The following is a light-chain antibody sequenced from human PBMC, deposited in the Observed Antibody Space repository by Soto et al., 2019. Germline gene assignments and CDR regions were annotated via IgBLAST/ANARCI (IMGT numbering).Light chain of an antibody. Sequence: EIVMTQPPATLSASPGERATLSCRASQSVRSNLAWYQQKPGQAPRLLIYNVSTTATGIPARFSGSGSGTEFTLTISSLQSEDFAVYYCQQYNNWPPTFGRGTRLEN. V-gene: IGKV3-15*01. CDR1: QSVRSN. J-gene: IGKJ5*01. CDR2: NVS. CDR3: QQYNNWPPT.